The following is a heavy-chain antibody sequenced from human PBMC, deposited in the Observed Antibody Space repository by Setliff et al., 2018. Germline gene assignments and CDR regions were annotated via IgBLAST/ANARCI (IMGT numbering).Heavy chain of an antibody. J-gene: IGHJ5*02. Sequence: ASVKVSCKASGYTFINYEINWVRQATGQGLEWMGWISAYNGNTKYSQKFQGRVTITRDTSASTAYMELSSLRSEDTAVYYCARLEQFLEWPWFDPWGQGTLVTVSS. CDR2: ISAYNGNT. CDR3: ARLEQFLEWPWFDP. D-gene: IGHD3-3*01. CDR1: GYTFINYE. V-gene: IGHV1-3*01.